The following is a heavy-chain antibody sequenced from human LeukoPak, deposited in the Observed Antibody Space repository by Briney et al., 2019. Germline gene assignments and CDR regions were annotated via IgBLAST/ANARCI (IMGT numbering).Heavy chain of an antibody. CDR2: IYTSVST. Sequence: SETLSLTSTVDSRSISSYYWGWNRQPPGKGRGWNGYIYTSVSTNYSPSLKSRVTISVDTSKNQFSLKLSSVTAADTDVYYCARQGVVVVPAATRRYYYYYYMDVWGKGTTDTVSS. V-gene: IGHV4-4*09. CDR3: ARQGVVVVPAATRRYYYYYYMDV. CDR1: SRSISSYY. D-gene: IGHD2-2*01. J-gene: IGHJ6*03.